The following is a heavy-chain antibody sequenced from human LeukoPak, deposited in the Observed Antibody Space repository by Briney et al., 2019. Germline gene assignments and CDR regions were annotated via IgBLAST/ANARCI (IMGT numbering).Heavy chain of an antibody. CDR2: INSDGSST. D-gene: IGHD3-10*01. V-gene: IGHV3-74*01. J-gene: IGHJ6*01. CDR3: ARDSGLDV. CDR1: GFIFSAYR. Sequence: PGGSLRLSCVDSGFIFSAYRMAWVRQAPGKGLVWVSRINSDGSSTSYADSVKGRFTISRDNAKNTLYLQMNSLRAEDTAVYYCARDSGLDVWGQGTTVTVSS.